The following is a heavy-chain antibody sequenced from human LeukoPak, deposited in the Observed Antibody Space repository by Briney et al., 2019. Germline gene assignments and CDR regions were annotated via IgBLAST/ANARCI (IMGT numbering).Heavy chain of an antibody. J-gene: IGHJ5*02. Sequence: SETLSLTCAVYGGSFSGYYWAWIRQPPGRGLEWIGTIHYSGSTFYKPPLKSRLTVSADTSRNQFYMKLSSVTAADTAVYYCARASGVLPSFEWANWFDTWGQGSLVTVSS. CDR1: GGSFSGYY. CDR2: IHYSGST. V-gene: IGHV4-34*01. CDR3: ARASGVLPSFEWANWFDT. D-gene: IGHD3-9*01.